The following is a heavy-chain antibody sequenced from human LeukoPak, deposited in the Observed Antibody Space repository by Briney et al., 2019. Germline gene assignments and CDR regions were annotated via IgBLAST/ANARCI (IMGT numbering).Heavy chain of an antibody. V-gene: IGHV3-33*01. CDR2: IWYDGSNK. CDR3: ARGRKLGKYSSGWPEPHGFDY. Sequence: PGGSLRLSCAASGFTFSSYGMHWVRQAPGKGLEWVAVIWYDGSNKYYADSVKGRFTISRDNSKNTLYLQMNSLRAEDTAVYYCARGRKLGKYSSGWPEPHGFDYWGQGTLVTVSS. CDR1: GFTFSSYG. D-gene: IGHD6-19*01. J-gene: IGHJ4*02.